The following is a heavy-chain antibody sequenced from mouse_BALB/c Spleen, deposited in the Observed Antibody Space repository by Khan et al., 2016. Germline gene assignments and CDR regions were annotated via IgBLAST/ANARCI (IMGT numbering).Heavy chain of an antibody. CDR1: GYSITSDYA. CDR3: AREDYSGFAY. D-gene: IGHD1-1*02. J-gene: IGHJ3*01. Sequence: EVQLQESGPGLVKPSPSLSLTCTVTGYSITSDYAWNWIRQFPGNKLVWLGYISYSGDTHYNPSLTSRTSITRDTSKNQFFLQLNSVTAEDTATYYCAREDYSGFAYWGQGTLVTVSA. V-gene: IGHV3-2*02. CDR2: ISYSGDT.